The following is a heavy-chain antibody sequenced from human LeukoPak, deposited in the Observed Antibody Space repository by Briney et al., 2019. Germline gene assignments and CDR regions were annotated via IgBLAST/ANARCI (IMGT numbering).Heavy chain of an antibody. V-gene: IGHV3-48*03. CDR1: GFTFSSYE. Sequence: GGSLRLSCAASGFTFSSYEMNWVRQAPGKGLEWVSYISSSGSTIHYADSVKGRFTTSRDNAKNSLYLQMNGLRAEDTAVYYCARERGRGLWFGEPKYGMDVWGQGTTVTVSS. CDR3: ARERGRGLWFGEPKYGMDV. J-gene: IGHJ6*02. D-gene: IGHD3-10*01. CDR2: ISSSGSTI.